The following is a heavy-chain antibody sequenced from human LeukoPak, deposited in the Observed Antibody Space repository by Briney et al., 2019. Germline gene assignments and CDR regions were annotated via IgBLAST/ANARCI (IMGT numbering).Heavy chain of an antibody. J-gene: IGHJ4*02. V-gene: IGHV3-7*01. D-gene: IGHD5-24*01. CDR2: IKQDGSEK. CDR1: GFTFSSYW. Sequence: GGSLRLSCEGSGFTFSSYWMSWVRQAPGKGLEWVANIKQDGSEKYYVDSVKGRFTISRDNAKNSLYLQMNSLRAEDTAVYYCARDYGSGWLQLWYFDYWGQGTLVTVSS. CDR3: ARDYGSGWLQLWYFDY.